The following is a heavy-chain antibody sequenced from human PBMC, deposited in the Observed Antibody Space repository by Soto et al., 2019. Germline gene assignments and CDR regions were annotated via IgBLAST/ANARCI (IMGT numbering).Heavy chain of an antibody. Sequence: GASVKVSCKASGYTFTSYYMHWVRQAPGQGLEWMGIINPSGGSTSYAQKFQGRVTMTRDTSTSTVYMELSSLRSEDTAVYYCARDLKRCFGELSGYYYYGMDVWGQGTTVTVYS. J-gene: IGHJ6*02. D-gene: IGHD3-10*01. CDR2: INPSGGST. CDR1: GYTFTSYY. V-gene: IGHV1-46*01. CDR3: ARDLKRCFGELSGYYYYGMDV.